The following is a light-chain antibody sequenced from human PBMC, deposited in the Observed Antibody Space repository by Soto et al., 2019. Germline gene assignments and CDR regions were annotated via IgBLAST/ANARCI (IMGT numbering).Light chain of an antibody. CDR2: DVS. CDR1: SSDVGGYNY. V-gene: IGLV2-14*01. CDR3: SSYTRSSTFYV. J-gene: IGLJ1*01. Sequence: QSALTQPASVSGSPGQSITISCTGTSSDVGGYNYVSWYQQHPGKDPKLMIYDVSNRPSGVSNRFSGSKSGNTASLTISGLQAEDEADYYCSSYTRSSTFYVFGTGTKVTVL.